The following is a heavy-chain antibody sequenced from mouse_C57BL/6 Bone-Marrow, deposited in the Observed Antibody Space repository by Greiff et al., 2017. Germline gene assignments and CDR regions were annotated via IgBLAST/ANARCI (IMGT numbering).Heavy chain of an antibody. Sequence: QVQLQQSGPELVKPGASVKISCKASGYAFSSSWMNWVKQRPGKGLEWIGRIYPGDGDTNYNGKFKGKATLTADKSSSTAYMQLSSLTSEDSAVYFCASITTVVATKYWGQGTTLTVSS. D-gene: IGHD1-1*01. J-gene: IGHJ2*01. V-gene: IGHV1-82*01. CDR1: GYAFSSSW. CDR3: ASITTVVATKY. CDR2: IYPGDGDT.